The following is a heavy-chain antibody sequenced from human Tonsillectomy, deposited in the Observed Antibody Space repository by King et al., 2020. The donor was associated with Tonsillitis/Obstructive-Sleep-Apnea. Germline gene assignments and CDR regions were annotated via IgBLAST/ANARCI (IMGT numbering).Heavy chain of an antibody. CDR1: GGSFSGYY. CDR2: IIDSGGT. D-gene: IGHD5-18*01. J-gene: IGHJ6*02. Sequence: VQLQQWGAGLLKPSETLSLTCAVYGGSFSGYYWSWIRQPPGKGLEWIGEIIDSGGTNYNPSLKSRVTISVDTSKNQFSLNLRSVPAADTAVYHCARGSYSYHAMDVWRQGTTLPPSS. CDR3: ARGSYSYHAMDV. V-gene: IGHV4-34*01.